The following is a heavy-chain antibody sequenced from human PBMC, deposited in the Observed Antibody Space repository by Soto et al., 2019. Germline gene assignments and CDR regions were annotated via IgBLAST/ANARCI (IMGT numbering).Heavy chain of an antibody. D-gene: IGHD6-19*01. Sequence: GGSLRLSCAASGFTVSSNYMSWVRQAPGKGLEWVSVIYSGGSTYYADSVKGRFTISRDNSKNTLYLQMNSLRAEDTAVYYCAAYSSGWYHLGTWGQGTLVTVSS. CDR3: AAYSSGWYHLGT. CDR2: IYSGGST. CDR1: GFTVSSNY. V-gene: IGHV3-53*01. J-gene: IGHJ5*02.